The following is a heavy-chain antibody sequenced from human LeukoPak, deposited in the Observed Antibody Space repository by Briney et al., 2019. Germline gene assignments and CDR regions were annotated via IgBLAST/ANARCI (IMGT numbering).Heavy chain of an antibody. D-gene: IGHD5-18*01. CDR3: ARGRGYSYGFRY. Sequence: SETLSLTCAVYGGSFSGYYWSWIRQPPGKGLEWIGEINHSGSTNYNPSLKSRVTISVDTSKNQFSLKLSSVTAADTAVYYCARGRGYSYGFRYWGQGTLVSVSS. J-gene: IGHJ4*02. CDR1: GGSFSGYY. CDR2: INHSGST. V-gene: IGHV4-34*01.